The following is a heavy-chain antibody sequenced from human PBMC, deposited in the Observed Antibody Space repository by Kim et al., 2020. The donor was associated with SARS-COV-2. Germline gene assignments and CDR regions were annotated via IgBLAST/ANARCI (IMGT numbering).Heavy chain of an antibody. D-gene: IGHD3-22*01. CDR3: ARGRAEYYYDSSGYDY. CDR2: ISSNGGST. J-gene: IGHJ4*02. Sequence: GGSLRLSCAASGFTFSSYAMHWVRQAPGKGLEYVSAISSNGGSTYYANSVKGRFTISRDNSKNTLYLQMGSLRAEDMAVYYCARGRAEYYYDSSGYDYWGQGTLVTVSS. CDR1: GFTFSSYA. V-gene: IGHV3-64*01.